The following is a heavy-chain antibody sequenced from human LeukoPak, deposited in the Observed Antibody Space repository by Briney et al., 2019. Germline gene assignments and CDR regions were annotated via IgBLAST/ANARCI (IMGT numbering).Heavy chain of an antibody. D-gene: IGHD6-19*01. CDR2: ISAYNGNT. CDR3: ARDKRQWLVPSWFDP. CDR1: GYTFTSYG. Sequence: ASVKVSCNASGYTFTSYGISWVRQAPGQGLEWMGWISAYNGNTNYAQKLQGRVTMTTDTSTSTAYMELRSLRSDDTAVYYCARDKRQWLVPSWFDPWGQGTLVTVSS. V-gene: IGHV1-18*01. J-gene: IGHJ5*02.